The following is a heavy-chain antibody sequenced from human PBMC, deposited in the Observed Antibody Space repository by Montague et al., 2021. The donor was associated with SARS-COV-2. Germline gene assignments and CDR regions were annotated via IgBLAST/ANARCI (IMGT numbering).Heavy chain of an antibody. CDR1: GASLGSFY. CDR2: GSPRGGR. J-gene: IGHJ3*02. D-gene: IGHD6-19*01. CDR3: ARGDVTSSGAPLDI. Sequence: SETLSLTCTVYGASLGSFYWSWVRQSPGGGLGSVGEGSPRGGRTFQPSFQSRVTISMDKLRNELSLKIISVTAADTALYFCARGDVTSSGAPLDIWGQGTLVTVSS. V-gene: IGHV4-34*01.